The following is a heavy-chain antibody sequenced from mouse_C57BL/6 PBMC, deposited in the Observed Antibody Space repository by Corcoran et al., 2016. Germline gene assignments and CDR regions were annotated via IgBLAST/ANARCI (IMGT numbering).Heavy chain of an antibody. CDR3: ARSDLYYFDY. CDR1: GYTFTTYG. V-gene: IGHV9-3*01. CDR2: INTYSGVP. Sequence: QIQLVQSGPELKKPGETVKISCKASGYTFTTYGMSWVKQAPGKGLKWMGWINTYSGVPTYADDFKGRFAFSLETPASTAYLQINNLKNEDTATYFCARSDLYYFDYWGQGTTLTVSS. J-gene: IGHJ2*01.